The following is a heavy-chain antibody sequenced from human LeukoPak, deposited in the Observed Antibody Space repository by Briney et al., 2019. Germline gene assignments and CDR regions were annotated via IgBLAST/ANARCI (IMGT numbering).Heavy chain of an antibody. CDR3: ARGPPLNPGAYGSSGYYYFDY. D-gene: IGHD3-22*01. CDR2: INHSGST. J-gene: IGHJ4*02. Sequence: SETLSLTCAVDGGPFSGYYWTWIRQPPGKGLEWIGEINHSGSTNYNPSLKSRVTISIDTSKNQFSLKLSSVTAADTAMYYCARGPPLNPGAYGSSGYYYFDYWAQGILVTVSS. V-gene: IGHV4-34*01. CDR1: GGPFSGYY.